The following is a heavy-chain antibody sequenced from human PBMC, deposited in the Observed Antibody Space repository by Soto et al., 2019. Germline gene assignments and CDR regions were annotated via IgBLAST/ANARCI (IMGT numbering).Heavy chain of an antibody. CDR3: ARESHDILYGPPCVWYFDL. CDR1: GGSFSGYY. CDR2: INDRGSI. Sequence: QVQLQQWGAGPLRPLETLSLTCGVSGGSFSGYYWAWIRQSPGKGLEWIGEINDRGSINYNPSLKSRVSISVDTSKKHYTLNLRSVTAADTAVYYCARESHDILYGPPCVWYFDLWGRGTLVTVSS. D-gene: IGHD3-9*01. V-gene: IGHV4-34*01. J-gene: IGHJ2*01.